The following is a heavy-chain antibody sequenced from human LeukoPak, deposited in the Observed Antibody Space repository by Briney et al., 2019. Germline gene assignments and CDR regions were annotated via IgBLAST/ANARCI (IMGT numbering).Heavy chain of an antibody. Sequence: GGSLRLSCAASGFTFSSYAMSWVRQAPGKGLEWVSAISGSGGSTYYADSVKGRFTISRDNSKNTLYLQMNSLRAEDTAVYYCAKDGVRGVSGYYFDYWGQGTLVTVSS. CDR3: AKDGVRGVSGYYFDY. D-gene: IGHD3-10*01. V-gene: IGHV3-23*01. CDR1: GFTFSSYA. CDR2: ISGSGGST. J-gene: IGHJ4*02.